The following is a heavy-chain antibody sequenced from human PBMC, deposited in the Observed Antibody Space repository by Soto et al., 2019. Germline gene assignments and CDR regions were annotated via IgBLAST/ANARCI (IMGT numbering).Heavy chain of an antibody. CDR1: GFTFTTYG. CDR2: ISYDGNKE. J-gene: IGHJ6*02. CDR3: AKDSFRRYSPYDYYAMDV. D-gene: IGHD1-1*01. Sequence: ESGGGVVQPGRSLRLSCAVSGFTFTTYGMHWVRQAPGKGLEWVAVISYDGNKEYFADSVKGRFTISRDNFKNMLYLQMNSLRPEDTAVYYCAKDSFRRYSPYDYYAMDVWGQGTTVTVSS. V-gene: IGHV3-30*18.